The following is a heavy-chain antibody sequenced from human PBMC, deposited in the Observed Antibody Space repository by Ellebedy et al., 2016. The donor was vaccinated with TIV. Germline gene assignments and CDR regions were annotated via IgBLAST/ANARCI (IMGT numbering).Heavy chain of an antibody. Sequence: GGSLRLXXAASGFTFSSYAMSWVRQAPGKGLEWVSAISGSGGSTYYADSVKGRFTISRDNSKNTLYLQMNSLRAEDTAVYYCAKDTIDCGGDCYPEDAFDIWGQGTMVTVSS. D-gene: IGHD2-21*01. J-gene: IGHJ3*02. V-gene: IGHV3-23*01. CDR2: ISGSGGST. CDR1: GFTFSSYA. CDR3: AKDTIDCGGDCYPEDAFDI.